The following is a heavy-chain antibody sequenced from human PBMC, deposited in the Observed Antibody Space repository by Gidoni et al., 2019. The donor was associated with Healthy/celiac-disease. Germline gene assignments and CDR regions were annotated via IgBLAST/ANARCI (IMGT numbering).Heavy chain of an antibody. CDR1: GGSISSYY. D-gene: IGHD6-19*01. CDR3: AREASIAVAGGPNLGWFDP. Sequence: QVQLQESGPGLVKPSETLSLTCTVSGGSISSYYWSWIRQPPGKGLEWIGYIYYSGSTNYNPSLKSRVTISVDTSKNQFSLKLSSVTAADTAVYYCAREASIAVAGGPNLGWFDPWGQGTLVTVSS. CDR2: IYYSGST. J-gene: IGHJ5*02. V-gene: IGHV4-59*01.